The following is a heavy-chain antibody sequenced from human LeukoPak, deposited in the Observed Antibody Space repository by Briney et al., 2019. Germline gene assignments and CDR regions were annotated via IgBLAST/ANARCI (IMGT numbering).Heavy chain of an antibody. CDR2: ISGYNGHT. CDR1: GYTFTSYG. J-gene: IGHJ4*02. V-gene: IGHV1-18*01. D-gene: IGHD5-24*01. Sequence: ASVKVSCKASGYTFTSYGISWVRQAPGQGLEWMGWISGYNGHTNYAQKLQGRVTMTTDKSTSTAYMELRSLRSDDTAVYYCARGEMTTLLPTLFDYWGQGTLVTVSS. CDR3: ARGEMTTLLPTLFDY.